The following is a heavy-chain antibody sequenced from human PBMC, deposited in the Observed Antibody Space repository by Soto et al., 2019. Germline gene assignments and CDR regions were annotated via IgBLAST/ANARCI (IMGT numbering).Heavy chain of an antibody. CDR1: GFSLSNARMG. V-gene: IGHV2-26*01. Sequence: SGPTLVNPTETLTLTCTVSGFSLSNARMGVSWIRQPPGKALEWLAHIFSNDEKSYSTSLKSRLTISKDTSKSQVVLTMTNMDPVDTATYYCARIRFYSSSWYWNYYYGMDVWGQGTTVTVSS. CDR3: ARIRFYSSSWYWNYYYGMDV. D-gene: IGHD6-13*01. CDR2: IFSNDEK. J-gene: IGHJ6*02.